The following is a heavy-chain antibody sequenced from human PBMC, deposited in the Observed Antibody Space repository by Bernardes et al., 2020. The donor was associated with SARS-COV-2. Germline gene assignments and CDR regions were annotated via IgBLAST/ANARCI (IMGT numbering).Heavy chain of an antibody. D-gene: IGHD6-13*01. J-gene: IGHJ3*02. CDR2: IYHSGST. Sequence: SETLSLTCAVSGGSISSSNWWSWVRQPPGKGLEWIGEIYHSGSTNYNPSLKSRVTISVDKSKNQFSLKLSSVTAADTAVYYCACQIAAAGMEDDAFDIWGQGTMVTVSS. CDR1: GGSISSSNW. CDR3: ACQIAAAGMEDDAFDI. V-gene: IGHV4-4*02.